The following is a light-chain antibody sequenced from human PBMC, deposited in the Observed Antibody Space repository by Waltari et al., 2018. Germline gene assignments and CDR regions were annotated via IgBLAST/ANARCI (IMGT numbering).Light chain of an antibody. CDR2: GKN. V-gene: IGLV3-19*01. Sequence: SSELTQDPAVSVALGQTVRITCQGDSLRTYYVSWFHQKPGQAPALVIYGKNHRPAGIPDGFSASSSGSTASVTIIGAQAEDEADYYCHSRDSSGDVVIGGGTKLTVV. J-gene: IGLJ2*01. CDR1: SLRTYY. CDR3: HSRDSSGDVV.